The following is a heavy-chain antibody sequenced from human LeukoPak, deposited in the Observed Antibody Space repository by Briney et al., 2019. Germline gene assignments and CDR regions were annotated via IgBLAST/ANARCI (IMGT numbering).Heavy chain of an antibody. CDR1: GYTFTGYY. CDR3: ARDLKLAKKWFGEPLGDY. D-gene: IGHD3-10*01. CDR2: INTNTGNP. V-gene: IGHV7-4-1*02. J-gene: IGHJ4*02. Sequence: ASVKVSCKASGYTFTGYYMHWVRQAPGQGLEWMGWINTNTGNPTYAQGFTGRFVFSLDTSVSTAYLQISSLKAEDTAVYYCARDLKLAKKWFGEPLGDYWGQGTLVTVSS.